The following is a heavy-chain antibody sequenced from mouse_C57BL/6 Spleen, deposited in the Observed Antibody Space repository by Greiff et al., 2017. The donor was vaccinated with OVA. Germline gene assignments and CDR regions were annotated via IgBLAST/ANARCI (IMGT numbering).Heavy chain of an antibody. CDR3: ARRGAITTPDY. CDR1: GYTFTSYW. V-gene: IGHV1-55*01. J-gene: IGHJ2*01. CDR2: IYPGSGST. Sequence: QVQLQQPGAELVKPGASVKMSCKASGYTFTSYWITWVKQRPGQGLEWIGDIYPGSGSTNYNEQFKSKATLTVDTSSTTAYMQLSSLTSEDSAVYYCARRGAITTPDYWGEGTTLTVSS. D-gene: IGHD1-1*01.